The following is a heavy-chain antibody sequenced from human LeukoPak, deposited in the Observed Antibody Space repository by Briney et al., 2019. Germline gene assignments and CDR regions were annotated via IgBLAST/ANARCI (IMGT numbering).Heavy chain of an antibody. Sequence: GGSLRLSCAVSGFTVSTNFMGWVRQAPGKGLEWVSVTYSGGNTHYADPVKGRFTISRDNSKNTLYLQMNSLRAEDTAVYYCTKGTIWLPFDYWGQGTLVTVSS. CDR2: TYSGGNT. D-gene: IGHD5-18*01. CDR3: TKGTIWLPFDY. V-gene: IGHV3-66*01. CDR1: GFTVSTNF. J-gene: IGHJ4*02.